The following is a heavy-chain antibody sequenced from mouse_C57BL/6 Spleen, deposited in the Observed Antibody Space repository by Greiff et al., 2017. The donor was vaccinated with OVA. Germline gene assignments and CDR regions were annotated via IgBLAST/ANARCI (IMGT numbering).Heavy chain of an antibody. V-gene: IGHV2-6*01. CDR3: ARSSPVYAMDY. J-gene: IGHJ4*01. CDR2: IWGVGST. CDR1: GFSLTSYG. Sequence: VQLVESGPGLVAPSQSLSITCTVSGFSLTSYGVDWVRQSPGKGLEWLGVIWGVGSTNYNSALKSRLSISKDNSKSQVFIKMNSLQTDDTAMYYCARSSPVYAMDYWGQGTSVTVSS. D-gene: IGHD1-1*01.